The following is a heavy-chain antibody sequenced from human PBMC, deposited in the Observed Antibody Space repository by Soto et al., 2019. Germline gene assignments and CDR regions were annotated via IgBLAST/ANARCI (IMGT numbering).Heavy chain of an antibody. D-gene: IGHD3-22*01. V-gene: IGHV3-23*01. Sequence: EVQLLESGGGLVQPGGSLRLSCAASGFTFSSYAMSWVRQAPGKGLEWVSAISGSGGSTYYADSVKGRFTISRDNSKNTLYLQMNSLRAEDTAVYYCARAGVYYDSSGYYYFDYWGQGTLVTVSS. CDR2: ISGSGGST. J-gene: IGHJ4*02. CDR1: GFTFSSYA. CDR3: ARAGVYYDSSGYYYFDY.